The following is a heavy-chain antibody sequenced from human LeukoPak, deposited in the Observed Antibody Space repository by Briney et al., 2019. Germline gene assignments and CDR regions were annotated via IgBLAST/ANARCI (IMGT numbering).Heavy chain of an antibody. D-gene: IGHD3-22*01. Sequence: PSETLSLTCTVSGGSISSYYWSWIRHPPGKGLEWIGYIYYSGSTNYNPSLKSRVTISVDTSKNQFSLKLSSVTAADTAVYYCATQIVVGHYFDYWGQGTLVTVSS. J-gene: IGHJ4*02. CDR2: IYYSGST. CDR1: GGSISSYY. CDR3: ATQIVVGHYFDY. V-gene: IGHV4-59*01.